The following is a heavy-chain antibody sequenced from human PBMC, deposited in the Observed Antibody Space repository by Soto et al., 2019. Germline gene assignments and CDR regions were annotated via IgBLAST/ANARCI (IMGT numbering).Heavy chain of an antibody. D-gene: IGHD5-12*01. CDR1: GGSITSGCHY. Sequence: SETLSLTCTVSGGSITSGCHYWVWLRQYPGKGLEWVGHIYDSANMYFYNPSLKSRVTISAETYRTNFSLSPSSRTAADTAVYYCARVEQRGYGYVVTDFWGQGITVTVSS. CDR3: ARVEQRGYGYVVTDF. CDR2: IYDSANMY. V-gene: IGHV4-31*03. J-gene: IGHJ6*02.